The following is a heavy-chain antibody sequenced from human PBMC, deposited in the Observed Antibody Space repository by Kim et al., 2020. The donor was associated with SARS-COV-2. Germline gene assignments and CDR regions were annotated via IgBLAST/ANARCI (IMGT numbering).Heavy chain of an antibody. D-gene: IGHD6-13*01. J-gene: IGHJ4*02. CDR3: AREQQLVRGYFDY. CDR1: GYTFTSYG. V-gene: IGHV1-18*04. CDR2: ISDYTGNT. Sequence: ASVKVSCKTSGYTFTSYGISWVRQAPGQGLEWMAWISDYTGNTNYAQKFQDRVTLTTDTSTSTAYMDLRSLRSDDTAVYYCAREQQLVRGYFDYWGQGTL.